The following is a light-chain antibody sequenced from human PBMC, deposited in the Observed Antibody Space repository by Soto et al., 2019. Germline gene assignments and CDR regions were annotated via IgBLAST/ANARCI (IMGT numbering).Light chain of an antibody. Sequence: EIVLTQSPATLSLSPGERGTLSCRASQSVSTYLAWYQQKPGQAPRLLIYDASKRATGIPARFSGGGSGTDFTLTINSPEPEDSAVYYCQQRTNSLITFGQGTRLEMK. V-gene: IGKV3-11*01. CDR3: QQRTNSLIT. CDR1: QSVSTY. J-gene: IGKJ5*01. CDR2: DAS.